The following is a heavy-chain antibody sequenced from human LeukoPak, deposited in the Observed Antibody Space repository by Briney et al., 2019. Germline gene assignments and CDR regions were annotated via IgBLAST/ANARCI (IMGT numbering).Heavy chain of an antibody. J-gene: IGHJ4*02. Sequence: GGSLRLSCAASGFTFSSYAMSWVRQAPGKGLEWVAVIWYDASNKYYADSVKGRFTISRDNSKNTLYLQMNSLRAEDTAVYYCARWGDNKILDYWGQGTLVTVSS. D-gene: IGHD3-16*01. CDR1: GFTFSSYA. V-gene: IGHV3-33*08. CDR2: IWYDASNK. CDR3: ARWGDNKILDY.